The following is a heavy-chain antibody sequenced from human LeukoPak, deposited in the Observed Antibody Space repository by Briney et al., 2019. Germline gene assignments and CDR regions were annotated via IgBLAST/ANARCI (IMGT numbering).Heavy chain of an antibody. J-gene: IGHJ5*02. V-gene: IGHV4-39*07. CDR2: IYYSGST. CDR3: APRGYDILTGYHLNWFDP. D-gene: IGHD3-9*01. Sequence: PSETLSLTCTVSGGSISSSSYYWGWIRQPPGKGLEWIGSIYYSGSTYYNPSLKSRVTISVDTSKNQFSLKLSSVTAADTAVYYCAPRGYDILTGYHLNWFDPWGQGTLVTVSS. CDR1: GGSISSSSYY.